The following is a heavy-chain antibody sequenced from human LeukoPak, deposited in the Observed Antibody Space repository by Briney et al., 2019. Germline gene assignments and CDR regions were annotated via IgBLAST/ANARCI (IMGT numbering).Heavy chain of an antibody. D-gene: IGHD3-10*01. V-gene: IGHV3-23*01. J-gene: IGHJ3*02. Sequence: GGSLRLSCAASGFTFSSYAMSWVRQAPGKGLEWVSAISGSGGSTYYADSVKGRFTISRDNSKNTLYLQMNSLRAEDTAVYYCARDLQALLWFGELSAFDIWGQGTMVTVSS. CDR1: GFTFSSYA. CDR3: ARDLQALLWFGELSAFDI. CDR2: ISGSGGST.